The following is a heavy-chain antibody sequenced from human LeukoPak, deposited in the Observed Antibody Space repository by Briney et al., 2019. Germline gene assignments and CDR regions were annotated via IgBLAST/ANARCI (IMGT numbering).Heavy chain of an antibody. Sequence: KPSETLSLTCTVSGGSISSYYWSWIRQPAGKGLEWIGRISTSGITNYNPSLKSRVTMSVDKCRKQFSLKLTSVNAADTAIYYCAREHFGSSSGWHDMDYWGQGTLVTVSS. V-gene: IGHV4-4*07. CDR2: ISTSGIT. J-gene: IGHJ4*02. CDR3: AREHFGSSSGWHDMDY. CDR1: GGSISSYY. D-gene: IGHD6-19*01.